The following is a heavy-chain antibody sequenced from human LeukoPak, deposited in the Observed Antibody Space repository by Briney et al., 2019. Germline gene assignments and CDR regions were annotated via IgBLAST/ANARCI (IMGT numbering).Heavy chain of an antibody. J-gene: IGHJ6*03. D-gene: IGHD4-23*01. CDR3: ARGVTPYYYMDV. CDR1: GGTFSSYA. Sequence: SVKVSCKASGGTFSSYAISWVRQAPGQGLEWMGGIIPIFGTANYAQKFQGSVTITTDESTSTAYMELSSLRSEDTAVYYCARGVTPYYYMDVWGKGTTVTVSS. CDR2: IIPIFGTA. V-gene: IGHV1-69*05.